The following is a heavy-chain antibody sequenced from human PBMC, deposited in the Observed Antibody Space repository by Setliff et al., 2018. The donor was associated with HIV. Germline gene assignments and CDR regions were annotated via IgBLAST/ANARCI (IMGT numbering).Heavy chain of an antibody. CDR3: ARDQSDWFY. Sequence: SETLSLTCTVSGGSISSSSYYWSWIRQPPGKGLEWIGEINHSGSTNYNPSLKRRVTISIDKSKNKFSLKVSPVTAADTAVYYCARDQSDWFYWGQGTLVTVSS. J-gene: IGHJ4*02. V-gene: IGHV4-39*07. CDR2: INHSGST. D-gene: IGHD3-3*01. CDR1: GGSISSSSYY.